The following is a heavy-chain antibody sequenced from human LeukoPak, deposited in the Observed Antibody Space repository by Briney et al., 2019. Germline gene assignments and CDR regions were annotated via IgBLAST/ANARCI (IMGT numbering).Heavy chain of an antibody. CDR1: GGSISRYY. V-gene: IGHV4-59*01. CDR3: GAESERWLVRS. CDR2: IYYSGST. Sequence: PSETLSLTCTVSGGSISRYYWSWIRQPPGKGLEWIGYIYYSGSTNYNPSLKSRVTISIDTSKNQFSLKLSSVTAADTAVYYCGAESERWLVRSWGQGTLVTVSS. J-gene: IGHJ4*02. D-gene: IGHD6-19*01.